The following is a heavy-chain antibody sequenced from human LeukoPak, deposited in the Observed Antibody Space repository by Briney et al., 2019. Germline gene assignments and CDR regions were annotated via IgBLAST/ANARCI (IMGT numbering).Heavy chain of an antibody. D-gene: IGHD3-16*01. V-gene: IGHV3-7*01. CDR1: KFFFHGYW. J-gene: IGHJ4*02. CDR3: ARLNFWSNSYAAPFDS. Sequence: GGSLRLSCAASKFFFHGYWMSWVRQAPGKGLEWVANIKQDGSEGYYMDSVKGRFTISRDNAKNLLYLQMNSLRPDDTAVYYCARLNFWSNSYAAPFDSWGQGSLVTVSS. CDR2: IKQDGSEG.